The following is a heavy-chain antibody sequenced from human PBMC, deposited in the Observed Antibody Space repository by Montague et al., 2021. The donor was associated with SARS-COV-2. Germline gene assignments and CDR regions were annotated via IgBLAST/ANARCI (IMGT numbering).Heavy chain of an antibody. J-gene: IGHJ3*02. CDR3: ARSLLWFGELNAFDI. D-gene: IGHD3-10*01. CDR1: GFSLSTSGMC. V-gene: IGHV2-70*01. Sequence: PALVKPTQTLTLTCTFSGFSLSTSGMCVSWIRQPPGKALEWLALIDWDDDKYYSTSLKTRLTISKDTSENQVVLTMTNMDPVDTATYYCARSLLWFGELNAFDIWGQGTMVTVSS. CDR2: IDWDDDK.